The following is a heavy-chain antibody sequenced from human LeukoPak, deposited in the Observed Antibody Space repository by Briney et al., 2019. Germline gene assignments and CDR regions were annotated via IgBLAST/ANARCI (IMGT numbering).Heavy chain of an antibody. J-gene: IGHJ4*02. V-gene: IGHV1-18*04. D-gene: IGHD3-10*01. CDR2: ISGYSGNT. CDR1: GYSFTSNG. Sequence: ASVKVSCKASGYSFTSNGISWVRQAPGQGIEWMGWISGYSGNTNYAQKFQDRVIMTTDTSTDTAYMELRSLRFDDTAVYYCARDYGSGSYRYDYWGQGTLVTVSS. CDR3: ARDYGSGSYRYDY.